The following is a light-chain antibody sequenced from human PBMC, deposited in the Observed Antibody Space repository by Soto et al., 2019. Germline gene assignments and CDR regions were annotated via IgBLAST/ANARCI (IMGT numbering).Light chain of an antibody. J-gene: IGKJ3*01. CDR3: QKYNRAPLT. CDR2: AAS. Sequence: DIEVTQFPSSLSASVGDTVTITCRASQAIGNYLAWYQQKPGKVPKLLIYAASTLQPGVPSRFSGSRSGTEFTLTVSSLQPEDFATYFCQKYNRAPLTFGPGTKVDIK. V-gene: IGKV1-27*01. CDR1: QAIGNY.